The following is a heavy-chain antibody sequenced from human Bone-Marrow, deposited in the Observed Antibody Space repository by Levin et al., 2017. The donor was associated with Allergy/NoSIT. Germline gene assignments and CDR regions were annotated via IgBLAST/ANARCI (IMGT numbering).Heavy chain of an antibody. V-gene: IGHV4-30-4*01. CDR1: GGSFSSGHYY. CDR2: IYYSGST. D-gene: IGHD3-3*01. Sequence: SETLSLTCTVSGGSFSSGHYYWNWIRQPPGTGLEWIGNIYYSGSTYYNPSLKSRVAVSLDTSKNQLSLKLTSVTAADTAVYYCARDTAFYDFWSGDPNWNFDLWGRGTLVTVSS. J-gene: IGHJ2*01. CDR3: ARDTAFYDFWSGDPNWNFDL.